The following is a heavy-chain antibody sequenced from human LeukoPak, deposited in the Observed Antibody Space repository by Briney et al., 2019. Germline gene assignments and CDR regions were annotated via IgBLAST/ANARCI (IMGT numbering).Heavy chain of an antibody. V-gene: IGHV5-51*01. D-gene: IGHD1-14*01. CDR1: GYSFTSYW. J-gene: IGHJ6*03. CDR3: ARTTEFRYYMDV. Sequence: GESLNISCKGSGYSFTSYWIGWVRQIPGKGLEWIGIIYPGDSDTRYSPSFQGQVTLSADKSISTAYLQWSSLTASDAAMYYCARTTEFRYYMDVWGKGTTVTVSS. CDR2: IYPGDSDT.